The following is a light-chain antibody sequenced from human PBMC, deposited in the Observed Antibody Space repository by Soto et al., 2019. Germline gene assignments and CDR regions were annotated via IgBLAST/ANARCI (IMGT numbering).Light chain of an antibody. J-gene: IGKJ1*01. Sequence: DIQMTQSPSSLSASIGDRVTITCRASQGISNYLAWYQQRPGKVPKLLIYAASTLQSWVPSRFSGSGSGTDFTLTISCLQPEDVAPCYCQKYNCAPLTFGQGTKVEIK. CDR3: QKYNCAPLT. CDR1: QGISNY. CDR2: AAS. V-gene: IGKV1-27*01.